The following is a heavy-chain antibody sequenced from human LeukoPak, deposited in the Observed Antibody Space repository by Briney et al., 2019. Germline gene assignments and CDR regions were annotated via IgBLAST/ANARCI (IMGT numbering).Heavy chain of an antibody. CDR2: IYGIGST. J-gene: IGHJ3*02. D-gene: IGHD2-8*01. Sequence: SETLSLTCTVSGYSISSGYYWGWIRQPPGKGLEWIGSIYGIGSTYYNPSLKSRVTILVDTSKNQFSLKLSSVTAADTAVYYCVRADYNGGNPGSFDIWGRGTMVTVSS. V-gene: IGHV4-38-2*02. CDR1: GYSISSGYY. CDR3: VRADYNGGNPGSFDI.